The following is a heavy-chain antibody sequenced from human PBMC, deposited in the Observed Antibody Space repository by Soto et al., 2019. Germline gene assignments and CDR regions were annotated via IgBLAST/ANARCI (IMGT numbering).Heavy chain of an antibody. J-gene: IGHJ4*02. CDR1: GFTFSTYA. D-gene: IGHD2-2*01. CDR3: AKVPTTGDRKLDN. CDR2: ISDSGDYT. Sequence: GGSLRLSCAASGFTFSTYAMNWVRQAPGKGLEWVSCISDSGDYTNYADSVKGRLTISSDNSKNTLSLQMNSLRAEDPAVYYCAKVPTTGDRKLDNWGQGTLVTFSS. V-gene: IGHV3-23*01.